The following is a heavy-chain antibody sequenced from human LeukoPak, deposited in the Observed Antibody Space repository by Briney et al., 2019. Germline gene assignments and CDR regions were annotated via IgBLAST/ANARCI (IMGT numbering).Heavy chain of an antibody. CDR2: IYYSGST. Sequence: SETLSLTCTVAGGSISSYYWSWIRQPPGKGLEWIGYIYYSGSTNYNPSLKSRVTISVDTSKNQFSLKLSSVTAADTAVYSCAGDMVGANAFDIWGQGTMVTVSS. CDR3: AGDMVGANAFDI. J-gene: IGHJ3*02. CDR1: GGSISSYY. V-gene: IGHV4-59*01. D-gene: IGHD1-26*01.